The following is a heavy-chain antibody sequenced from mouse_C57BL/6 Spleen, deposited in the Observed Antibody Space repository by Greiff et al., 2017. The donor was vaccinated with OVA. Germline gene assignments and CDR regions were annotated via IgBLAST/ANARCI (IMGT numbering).Heavy chain of an antibody. CDR1: GYTFTSYW. Sequence: QVQLQQPGAELVKPGASVKLSCKASGYTFTSYWMHWVKQRPGQGLERIGMIHPNSGSTNYNEKFKSKATLTVDKSSSTAYMQLGSLTSEDSAVYYCARRGSGLYYFDYWGQGTTLTVSS. J-gene: IGHJ2*01. V-gene: IGHV1-64*01. CDR3: ARRGSGLYYFDY. CDR2: IHPNSGST. D-gene: IGHD1-1*01.